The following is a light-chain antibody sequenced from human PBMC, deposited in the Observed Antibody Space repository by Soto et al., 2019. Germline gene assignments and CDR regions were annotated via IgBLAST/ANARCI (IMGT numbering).Light chain of an antibody. CDR2: GAS. Sequence: EIVMTQSPATLSVSPGERATLSCRASQSIGSNLAWYQQRPGQGPRLLIYGASTRATSIPARFRGSGSGTEFTLNINGLQSEDFVVYYCQQYDNRPPTFGGGAKVEIK. CDR3: QQYDNRPPT. J-gene: IGKJ4*01. V-gene: IGKV3-15*01. CDR1: QSIGSN.